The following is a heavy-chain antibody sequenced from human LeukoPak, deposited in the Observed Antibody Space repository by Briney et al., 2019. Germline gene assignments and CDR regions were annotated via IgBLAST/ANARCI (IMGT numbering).Heavy chain of an antibody. Sequence: SETLSLTCAVYGGSFSGDFWCWIRHPPGKGLEWIGQINHSGSTNYNTHLKCRVTISVATSKIQFSLKLSSVTAADTAVYYCARGFYYDSSGYPMDVWGQGTTVTVSS. V-gene: IGHV4-34*01. D-gene: IGHD3-22*01. J-gene: IGHJ6*02. CDR2: INHSGST. CDR3: ARGFYYDSSGYPMDV. CDR1: GGSFSGDF.